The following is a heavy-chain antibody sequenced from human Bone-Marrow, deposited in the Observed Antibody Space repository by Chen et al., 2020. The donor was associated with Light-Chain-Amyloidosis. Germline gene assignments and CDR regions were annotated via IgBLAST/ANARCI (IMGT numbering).Heavy chain of an antibody. CDR2: IYPDDSDA. D-gene: IGHD5-12*01. J-gene: IGHJ4*02. Sequence: GPEVKKPGESLKISCKGSGYTFPNYWIGWVRQMPGKGLEWMGVIYPDDSDARYSPSFEGQVTISADKSITTAYLQWRSLXASDTXMYYCARRRDGYNFDYWGQGTLVTVSS. CDR1: GYTFPNYW. CDR3: ARRRDGYNFDY. V-gene: IGHV5-51*01.